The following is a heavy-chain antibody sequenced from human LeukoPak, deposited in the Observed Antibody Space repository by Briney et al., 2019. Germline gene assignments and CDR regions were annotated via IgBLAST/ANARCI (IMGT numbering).Heavy chain of an antibody. CDR1: GFTFSSYA. J-gene: IGHJ4*02. CDR3: ATLYSRDY. V-gene: IGHV3-30-3*01. D-gene: IGHD6-13*01. CDR2: ISYDGSNK. Sequence: GRSLRLSCAASGFTFSSYAMHWVRQAPGKGLEWVAVISYDGSNKYYADSVKGRFTISRDNSKNTLCLQMNSLRAEDTAVYYCATLYSRDYWGQGTLVTVSS.